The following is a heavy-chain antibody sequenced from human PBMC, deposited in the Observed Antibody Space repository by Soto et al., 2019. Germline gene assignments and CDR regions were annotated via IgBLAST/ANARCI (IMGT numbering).Heavy chain of an antibody. CDR3: ARDGLDFWSGSNTAPFDY. V-gene: IGHV3-7*05. CDR1: GFTFSSFW. CDR2: IKQDGSEK. J-gene: IGHJ4*02. D-gene: IGHD3-3*01. Sequence: GGPLTLSCASSGFTFSSFWMSLVRQAPGKGLEWVANIKQDGSEKYYVDSVKGRFTISRDNAKNSLYLQMNSLRAEDTAVYYCARDGLDFWSGSNTAPFDYWGQGTLVTVSS.